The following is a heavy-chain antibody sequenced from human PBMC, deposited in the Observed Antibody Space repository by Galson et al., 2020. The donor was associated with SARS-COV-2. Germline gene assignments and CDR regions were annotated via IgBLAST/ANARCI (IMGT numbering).Heavy chain of an antibody. CDR1: GFSIATYG. CDR2: ISYDGNND. CDR3: AKTRRDGYNYDAFDV. J-gene: IGHJ3*01. V-gene: IGHV3-30-3*01. Sequence: GESLKISCVASGFSIATYGIHWVRQAPGKGLEWVALISYDGNNDDYAASVRGRFTVSRDTSKKTLFLHMINLRAEDTAIYFCAKTRRDGYNYDAFDVWGQGTTVTVSS. D-gene: IGHD5-12*01.